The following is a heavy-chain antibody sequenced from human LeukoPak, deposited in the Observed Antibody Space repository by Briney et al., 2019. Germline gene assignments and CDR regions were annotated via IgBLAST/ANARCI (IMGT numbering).Heavy chain of an antibody. V-gene: IGHV1-18*01. CDR1: GYTFTSYG. J-gene: IGHJ6*03. Sequence: ASVKVSCKASGYTFTSYGISWVRQAPGQGLEWMGWISAYNGNTNYAQKLQGRVTMTTDTSTSTAYMELRSLRSDDTAVYYCARDPPSIPGIAAAGIETYYYYYMDVWGKGTTVTVSS. CDR3: ARDPPSIPGIAAAGIETYYYYYMDV. D-gene: IGHD6-13*01. CDR2: ISAYNGNT.